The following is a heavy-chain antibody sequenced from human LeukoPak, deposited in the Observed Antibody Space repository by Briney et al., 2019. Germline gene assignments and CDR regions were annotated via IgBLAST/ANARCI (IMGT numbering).Heavy chain of an antibody. CDR1: GFTFSSYE. CDR2: ISSSGSTI. Sequence: PGGSLRLSCAASGFTFSSYEMNWVRQAPGKGLEWVSYISSSGSTIYYADPVKGRFTISRDNAKNSLHLQMNSLRAEDTAVYYCAQDQSSGYDSSDYWGQGTLVTVSS. V-gene: IGHV3-48*03. D-gene: IGHD5-12*01. CDR3: AQDQSSGYDSSDY. J-gene: IGHJ4*02.